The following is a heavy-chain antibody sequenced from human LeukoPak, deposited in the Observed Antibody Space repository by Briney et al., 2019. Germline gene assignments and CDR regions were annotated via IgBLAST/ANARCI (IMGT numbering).Heavy chain of an antibody. CDR2: ISGSGGST. CDR3: AKGGPQFFDY. Sequence: GGSLRLSCAASRFTFSSSAMSWVRQAPGKGLEWVSTISGSGGSTYSTDSVKGRFTISRDNSKSTLFLQMNSLRVEDTAIYYCAKGGPQFFDYWGQGTLVTVSS. D-gene: IGHD5-24*01. J-gene: IGHJ4*02. CDR1: RFTFSSSA. V-gene: IGHV3-23*01.